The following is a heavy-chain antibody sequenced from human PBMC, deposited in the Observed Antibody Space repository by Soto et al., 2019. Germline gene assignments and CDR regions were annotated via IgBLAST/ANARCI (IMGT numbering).Heavy chain of an antibody. J-gene: IGHJ5*02. CDR2: IYPGDSDT. Sequence: VESLTISSNVSGYSFTSYWSGWVRQMPGKGLEWMGIIYPGDSDTRYSPSFQGQVTISADKSISTAYLQWSSLKASDTAMYYCAILGYSSSWPVWRWFDPWGQGTLVTVSS. CDR1: GYSFTSYW. V-gene: IGHV5-51*01. D-gene: IGHD6-13*01. CDR3: AILGYSSSWPVWRWFDP.